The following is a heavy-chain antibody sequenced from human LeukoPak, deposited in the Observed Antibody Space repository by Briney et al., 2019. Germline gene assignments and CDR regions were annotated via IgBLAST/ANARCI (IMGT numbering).Heavy chain of an antibody. D-gene: IGHD5-18*01. Sequence: ASVKVSCKASGGTFSSYAIIWVRQAPGQGLEWMGRIIPIFGTANYAQKFQGRVTITADKSTSTAYMELSSLRSEDTAVYYCARGARGYSYGYVDYWGQGTLVTVSS. J-gene: IGHJ4*02. CDR1: GGTFSSYA. CDR2: IIPIFGTA. V-gene: IGHV1-69*06. CDR3: ARGARGYSYGYVDY.